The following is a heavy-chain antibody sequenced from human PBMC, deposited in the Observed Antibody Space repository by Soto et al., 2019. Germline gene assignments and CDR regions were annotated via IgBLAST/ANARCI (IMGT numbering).Heavy chain of an antibody. CDR2: INPSGGST. J-gene: IGHJ4*02. CDR3: ASRAGSGSYLDY. Sequence: QVQLVQSGAEVKKPGASVKVSCKASGYTFTSYYMHWVRQAPGQGLEWMGIINPSGGSTSYAQKFQGRVTMTRDTSTSTVYMVLSSLRSEDTAVYYCASRAGSGSYLDYWGQGTLVTVSS. D-gene: IGHD3-10*01. V-gene: IGHV1-46*03. CDR1: GYTFTSYY.